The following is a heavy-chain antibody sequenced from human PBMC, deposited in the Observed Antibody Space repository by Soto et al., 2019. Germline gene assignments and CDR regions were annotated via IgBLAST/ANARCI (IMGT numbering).Heavy chain of an antibody. CDR3: ARDCCSSTSWEGSWFGP. CDR1: GASISSAGYS. CDR2: ITYSGGT. Sequence: SETLSLTCTVSGASISSAGYSWSWVRQHPGKGLEWIGYITYSGGTDYNPSLRSRVSISIDTSRNQFSLKLSSVTAADTAVYYCARDCCSSTSWEGSWFGPWGQGTLVTVSS. V-gene: IGHV4-31*03. D-gene: IGHD2-2*01. J-gene: IGHJ5*02.